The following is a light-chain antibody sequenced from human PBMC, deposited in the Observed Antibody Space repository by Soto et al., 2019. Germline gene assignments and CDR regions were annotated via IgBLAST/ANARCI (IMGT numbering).Light chain of an antibody. CDR2: GAS. CDR1: QTVGSNF. CDR3: QQYGSSWET. J-gene: IGKJ1*01. Sequence: EILLTQSPGTLSLSPGERATVSCRASQTVGSNFLAWFQQKPGQAPRLLIYGASSRATGIPDRFSGSGSGTDFTLTISRLEPEDFAVYYCQQYGSSWETFVQGTKVDIK. V-gene: IGKV3-20*01.